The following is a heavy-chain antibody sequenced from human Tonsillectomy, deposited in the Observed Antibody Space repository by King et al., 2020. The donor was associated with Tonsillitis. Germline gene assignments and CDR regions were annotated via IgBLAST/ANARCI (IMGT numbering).Heavy chain of an antibody. J-gene: IGHJ4*02. CDR2: IYHSGNT. D-gene: IGHD3-10*01. V-gene: IGHV4-38-2*01. CDR1: GYSISSGYY. Sequence: QLQESGPGLVKPSETLSLTCAVSGYSISSGYYWGWIRQPPGKGLEWIGSIYHSGNTYYNPSLKSRVTISVDTSKNQFSLKVSSVTAADTAVYYCARVEGIISGPVDYWGQGTLVTVSS. CDR3: ARVEGIISGPVDY.